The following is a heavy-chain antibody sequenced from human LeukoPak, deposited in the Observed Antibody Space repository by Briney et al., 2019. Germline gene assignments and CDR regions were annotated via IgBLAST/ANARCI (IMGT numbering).Heavy chain of an antibody. D-gene: IGHD3-22*01. CDR3: ASGLYDSSGYFDY. CDR1: GGSISSGDYY. CDR2: IYYSGST. J-gene: IGHJ4*02. V-gene: IGHV4-30-4*01. Sequence: SQTLSLTCTVSGGSISSGDYYWSWIRQPPGKVLEWIGYIYYSGSTYYNPSLKSRVTISVDTSKNQFSLKLSSVTAADTAVYYCASGLYDSSGYFDYWGQGTLVTVSS.